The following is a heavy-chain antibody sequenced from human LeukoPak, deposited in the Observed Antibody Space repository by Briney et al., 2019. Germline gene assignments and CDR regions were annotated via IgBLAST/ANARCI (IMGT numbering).Heavy chain of an antibody. CDR2: IKKDGSEK. J-gene: IGHJ4*02. D-gene: IGHD3-10*01. CDR3: ARGHYQIEL. Sequence: GGSLRLSCAASGFTFSSYWMSWVRQAPGKGLEWVANIKKDGSEKYYVDSVKGRFTISRDNVRNSLFLQMNSLRTEDTSVYYCARGHYQIELWGQGTLVTVSS. CDR1: GFTFSSYW. V-gene: IGHV3-7*01.